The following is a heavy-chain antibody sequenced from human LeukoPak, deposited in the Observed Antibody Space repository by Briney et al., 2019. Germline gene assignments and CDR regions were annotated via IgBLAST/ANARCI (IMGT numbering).Heavy chain of an antibody. D-gene: IGHD3-9*01. V-gene: IGHV3-74*01. J-gene: IGHJ4*02. CDR2: IKADGTYT. CDR1: GFTFRNYW. Sequence: GGSLRLSCAASGFTFRNYWMHWVRQAPGEGLVWVARIKADGTYTSYADSVKGRFTISRDNAKNTLFLQMNSLRAEDTAVYYCARDFDMGTTPEHDFDFWGQGTPVTVSS. CDR3: ARDFDMGTTPEHDFDF.